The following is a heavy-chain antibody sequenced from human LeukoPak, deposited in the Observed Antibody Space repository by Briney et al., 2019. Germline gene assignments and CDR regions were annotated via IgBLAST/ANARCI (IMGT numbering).Heavy chain of an antibody. J-gene: IGHJ3*02. CDR2: IYYSGST. V-gene: IGHV4-39*01. Sequence: SETLSLTCSVSGGSILNINYYWGWIRQPPGKGLEWIGSIYYSGSTYYNPSLKSRVTISVDTSKNQFSLKLSSVTAADTAVYYCARGSYSSGWYPGGAFDIWGQGTMVTVSS. D-gene: IGHD6-19*01. CDR3: ARGSYSSGWYPGGAFDI. CDR1: GGSILNINYY.